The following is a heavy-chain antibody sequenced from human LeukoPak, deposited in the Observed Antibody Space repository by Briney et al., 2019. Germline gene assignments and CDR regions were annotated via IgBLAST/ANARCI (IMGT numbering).Heavy chain of an antibody. CDR1: GASIGSYNSY. J-gene: IGHJ4*02. D-gene: IGHD6-13*01. CDR3: AGDQFSSNWYKD. Sequence: PSETLSLICTVSGASIGSYNSYWGWIRQPPGKGLEWIGSIYHSGSTYYNPSLKSRVTISADFSKNQFSLKLSSVTVAETGVYFCAGDQFSSNWYKDWGPGTLVTVSS. CDR2: IYHSGST. V-gene: IGHV4-39*07.